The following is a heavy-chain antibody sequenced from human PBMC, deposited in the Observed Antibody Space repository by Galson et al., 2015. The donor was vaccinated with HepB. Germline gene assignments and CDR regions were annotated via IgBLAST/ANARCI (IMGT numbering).Heavy chain of an antibody. J-gene: IGHJ4*02. CDR3: AKDPRTNCRACYFDY. V-gene: IGHV3-23*01. Sequence: SLRLSCAASGFTFSTYSMSWVRQAPGKGLEWVSGISGSGDSIYYADSVKGRFTISRDNSKNTLSLQMNSLSAEDTAVYYCAKDPRTNCRACYFDYWGQGTLVTASS. CDR2: ISGSGDSI. D-gene: IGHD2-8*01. CDR1: GFTFSTYS.